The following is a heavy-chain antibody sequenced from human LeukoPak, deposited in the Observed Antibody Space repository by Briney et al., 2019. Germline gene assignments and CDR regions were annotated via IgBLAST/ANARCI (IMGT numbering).Heavy chain of an antibody. D-gene: IGHD1-26*01. V-gene: IGHV3-21*01. CDR1: GFTFDDYA. CDR2: ISSSSSYI. CDR3: ARDSEFSGSFSY. J-gene: IGHJ4*02. Sequence: GGSLRLSCAASGFTFDDYAMHWVRQVPGKGLEWVSSISSSSSYIYYADSVKGRFTISRDNAKNSLYLQMNSLRAGDTAVYYCARDSEFSGSFSYWGQGTLVTVSS.